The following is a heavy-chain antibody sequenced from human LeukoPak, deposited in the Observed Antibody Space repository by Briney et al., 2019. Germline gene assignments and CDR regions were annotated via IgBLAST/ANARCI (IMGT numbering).Heavy chain of an antibody. CDR2: INHSGST. V-gene: IGHV4-34*01. CDR1: GGSFSGYY. D-gene: IGHD3-16*01. CDR3: ARDYAADY. Sequence: PSETLSLTCAVYGGSFSGYYWSWIRQPPGKGLEWIGEINHSGSTYYNPSLKSRVTISVDSSKNQFSLKLTSVTAADTAVYYCARDYAADYWGQGTLVTVSS. J-gene: IGHJ4*02.